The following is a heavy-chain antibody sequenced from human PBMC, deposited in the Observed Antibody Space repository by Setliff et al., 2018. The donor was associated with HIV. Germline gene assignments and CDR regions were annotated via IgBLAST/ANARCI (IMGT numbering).Heavy chain of an antibody. CDR2: IYYSGST. D-gene: IGHD3-22*01. CDR3: ARGTLYYSDTGGYSYFDY. J-gene: IGHJ4*02. V-gene: IGHV4-61*05. CDR1: GGSISSSSYY. Sequence: SETLSLTCTVSGGSISSSSYYWGWIRQPPGKGLEWIGYIYYSGSTNYNPSLKRRVTISVDTSKNQFSLKLSSVTAADTAVFYCARGTLYYSDTGGYSYFDYWGQGTLVTVSS.